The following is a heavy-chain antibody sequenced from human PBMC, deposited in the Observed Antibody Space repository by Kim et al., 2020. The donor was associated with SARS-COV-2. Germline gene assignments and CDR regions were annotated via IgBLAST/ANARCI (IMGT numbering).Heavy chain of an antibody. V-gene: IGHV1-18*01. CDR3: ARDTYYDILTGYYISRLFDY. J-gene: IGHJ4*02. D-gene: IGHD3-9*01. CDR2: ISAYNGNT. CDR1: GYTFTSYG. Sequence: ASVKVSCKASGYTFTSYGISWVRQAPGQGLEWMGWISAYNGNTNYAQKLQGRVTMTTDTSTSTAYMELRSLRSDDTAVYYCARDTYYDILTGYYISRLFDYWGQGTLVTVSS.